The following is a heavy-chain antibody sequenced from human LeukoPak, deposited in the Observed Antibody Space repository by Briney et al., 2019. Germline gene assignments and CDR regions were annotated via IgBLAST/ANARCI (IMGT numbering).Heavy chain of an antibody. CDR3: ATISGSYYSLY. Sequence: ASVKVSCKVSGYTLSELAMHWVRQAPGKGLEWMGGFDPEDGETIYAQKFQGRVTMTEDTSTDTAYMELSSLRSEDTALYYCATISGSYYSLYWGQGTLVAVSS. V-gene: IGHV1-24*01. CDR2: FDPEDGET. D-gene: IGHD1-26*01. CDR1: GYTLSELA. J-gene: IGHJ4*02.